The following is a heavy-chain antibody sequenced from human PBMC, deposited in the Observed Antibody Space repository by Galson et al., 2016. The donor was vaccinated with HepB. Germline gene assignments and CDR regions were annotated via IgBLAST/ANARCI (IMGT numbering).Heavy chain of an antibody. CDR3: GREHIPRGYNSDWYFKPFES. CDR1: GFSLGDHA. J-gene: IGHJ4*02. V-gene: IGHV3-49*03. Sequence: SLRLSCAASGFSLGDHAMSWFRQAPGKGLEWVGFIRSQLYGATTESAASVKGRFTISRVDSKNIAYLQMNSLKVEDTALYYWGREHIPRGYNSDWYFKPFESWGQGTLVTVSS. D-gene: IGHD6-19*01. CDR2: IRSQLYGATT.